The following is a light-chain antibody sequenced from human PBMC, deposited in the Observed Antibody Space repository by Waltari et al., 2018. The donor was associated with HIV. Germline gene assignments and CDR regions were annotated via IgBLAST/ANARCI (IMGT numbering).Light chain of an antibody. CDR3: SSYTSSSTSV. CDR1: SSDVGGSNY. J-gene: IGLJ3*02. V-gene: IGLV2-14*01. CDR2: DVS. Sequence: QSALTQPASVSGSPGQPITISCTGTSSDVGGSNYVSWYQQHPGKAPKLMIYDVSKRPSGVSNRFSGSKSGNTASLTISGLQAEDEADYYCSSYTSSSTSVFGGGTKLTVL.